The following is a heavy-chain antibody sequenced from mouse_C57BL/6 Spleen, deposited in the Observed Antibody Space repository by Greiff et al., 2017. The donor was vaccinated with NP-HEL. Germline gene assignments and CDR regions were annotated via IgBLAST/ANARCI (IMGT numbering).Heavy chain of an antibody. CDR3: ARHTIYYYGSSYLYYAMDY. CDR1: GFTFSSYT. Sequence: EVNVVESGGGLVKPGGSLKLSCAASGFTFSSYTMSWVRQTPEKRLEWVATISGGGGNTYYPDSVKGRFTISRDNAKNTLYLQMSSLRSEDTALYYCARHTIYYYGSSYLYYAMDYWGQGTSVTVSS. J-gene: IGHJ4*01. V-gene: IGHV5-9*01. CDR2: ISGGGGNT. D-gene: IGHD1-1*01.